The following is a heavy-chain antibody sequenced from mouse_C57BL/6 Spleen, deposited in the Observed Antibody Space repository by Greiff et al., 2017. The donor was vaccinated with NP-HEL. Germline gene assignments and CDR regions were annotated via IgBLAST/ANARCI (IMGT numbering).Heavy chain of an antibody. J-gene: IGHJ4*01. D-gene: IGHD2-5*01. V-gene: IGHV1-76*01. CDR1: GYTFTDYY. Sequence: QVQLQQSGAELVRPGASVKLSCKASGYTFTDYYINWVKQRPGQGLEWIARIYPGSGNTYYNEKFKGKATLTAEKSSSTAYMQLSSLTSEDSAVYFCARYSNYDYAMDYWGQGTSVTVSS. CDR2: IYPGSGNT. CDR3: ARYSNYDYAMDY.